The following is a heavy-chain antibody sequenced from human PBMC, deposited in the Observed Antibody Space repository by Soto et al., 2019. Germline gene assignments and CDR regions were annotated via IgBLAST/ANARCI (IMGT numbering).Heavy chain of an antibody. D-gene: IGHD6-13*01. CDR1: GESFNGYY. Sequence: KPSETLSLTCTAYGESFNGYYWSWIRQPPGKGLEWIGEIHHSGSTNYNPSLKSRVTFSIYTSKRQFSLKVRSVTAADTAVYYCARGKRGSSWYRGEEKYYYYGMDVWGQGTPVTVSS. J-gene: IGHJ6*02. CDR2: IHHSGST. CDR3: ARGKRGSSWYRGEEKYYYYGMDV. V-gene: IGHV4-34*01.